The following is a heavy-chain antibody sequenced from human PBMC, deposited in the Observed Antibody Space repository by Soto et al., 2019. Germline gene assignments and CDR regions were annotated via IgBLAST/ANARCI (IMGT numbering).Heavy chain of an antibody. CDR1: GFTFSSYG. D-gene: IGHD5-18*01. Sequence: QVQLVESGGGVVQPGRSLRLSCAASGFTFSSYGMHWVRQAPGKGLEWVAVISYDGSNKYYADSVKGRFTISRDNSKNTLYLQMNSQRAEDTAVYYCAKDARRGYSYGYVGYWGQGTLVTVSS. J-gene: IGHJ4*02. CDR3: AKDARRGYSYGYVGY. V-gene: IGHV3-30*18. CDR2: ISYDGSNK.